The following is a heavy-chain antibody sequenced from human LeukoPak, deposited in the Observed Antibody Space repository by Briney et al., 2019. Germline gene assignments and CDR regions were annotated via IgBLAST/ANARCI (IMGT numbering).Heavy chain of an antibody. CDR3: AGGGIVGATTNYFDY. V-gene: IGHV3-74*01. CDR2: INSDGSST. CDR1: GFTFSSYW. J-gene: IGHJ4*02. D-gene: IGHD1-26*01. Sequence: GGSLRLSCAASGFTFSSYWMHWVRQAPGKGLVWVSRINSDGSSTSYADSVKGRFTISRDNAKNTLYLQMNSLRAEDTAVYYCAGGGIVGATTNYFDYWGQGTLVTVSS.